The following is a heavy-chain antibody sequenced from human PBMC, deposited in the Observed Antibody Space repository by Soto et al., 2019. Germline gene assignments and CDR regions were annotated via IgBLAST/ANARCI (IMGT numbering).Heavy chain of an antibody. J-gene: IGHJ6*02. CDR2: ISSSSSYI. V-gene: IGHV3-21*01. Sequence: GSLRLSCAASGFTFSSYSMNWVRQAPGKGLEWVSSISSSSSYIYYADSVKGRFTISRDNAKNSLYLQMNSLRAEDTAVYYCAGDPGGPTYYYYYYGMDVWGQGTTVTVSS. CDR1: GFTFSSYS. CDR3: AGDPGGPTYYYYYYGMDV. D-gene: IGHD2-15*01.